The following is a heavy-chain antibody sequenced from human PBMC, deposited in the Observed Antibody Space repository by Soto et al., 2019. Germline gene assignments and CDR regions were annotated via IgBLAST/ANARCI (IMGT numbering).Heavy chain of an antibody. V-gene: IGHV4-31*03. CDR1: GGCISSGGYY. Sequence: SETLSLTCTVSGGCISSGGYYWSWIRQHPGKGLEWIGYIYYSGGTYYNPSLKSRVTISVDTSKNQFSLKLSSVTAADTAVYYCARAKKGIAAAENWFDPWGQGTLVTVSS. CDR3: ARAKKGIAAAENWFDP. CDR2: IYYSGGT. D-gene: IGHD6-13*01. J-gene: IGHJ5*02.